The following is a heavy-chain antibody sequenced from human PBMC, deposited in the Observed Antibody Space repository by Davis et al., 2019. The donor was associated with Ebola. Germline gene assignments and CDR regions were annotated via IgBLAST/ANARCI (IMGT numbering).Heavy chain of an antibody. CDR1: GYTFTSYG. V-gene: IGHV1-3*01. D-gene: IGHD6-19*01. Sequence: ASVKVSCKASGYTFTSYGISWVRQAPGQRLEWMGWINAGNGNTKYSQKFQGRVTITRDTSASTAYMELSSLRAEDTAVYYCAKGRGNGVAVAGSWGQGTLVTVSS. J-gene: IGHJ5*02. CDR3: AKGRGNGVAVAGS. CDR2: INAGNGNT.